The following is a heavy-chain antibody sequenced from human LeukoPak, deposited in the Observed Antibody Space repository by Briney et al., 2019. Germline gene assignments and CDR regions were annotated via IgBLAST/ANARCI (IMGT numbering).Heavy chain of an antibody. CDR1: GGSISSTNYY. D-gene: IGHD3-10*01. J-gene: IGHJ4*02. V-gene: IGHV4-39*07. CDR2: MFYSGNT. CDR3: ASTLAGYFDY. Sequence: SETLSLTCSVSGGSISSTNYYWDWIRQPPGKGLEWIGSMFYSGNTYYTPSLKSRVTISVDTSKNQFSLKLSSVTAADTAVYYCASTLAGYFDYWGQGTLVTVSS.